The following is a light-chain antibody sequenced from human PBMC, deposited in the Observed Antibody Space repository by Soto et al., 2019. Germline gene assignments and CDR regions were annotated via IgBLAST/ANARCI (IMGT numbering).Light chain of an antibody. CDR3: QQYNIFPLT. CDR1: QSISIW. Sequence: DIQMTQSPSTLSASVGDRVTITCRASQSISIWLAWYQQKPGKAPKLLIYKASTLESGVPSRFRGSGSGTEFTLTISSLQPDDFASYFCQQYNIFPLTFGGGTKVEIK. V-gene: IGKV1-5*03. J-gene: IGKJ4*01. CDR2: KAS.